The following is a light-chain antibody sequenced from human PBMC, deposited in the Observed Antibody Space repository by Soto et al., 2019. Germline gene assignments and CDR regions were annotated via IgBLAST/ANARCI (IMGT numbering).Light chain of an antibody. J-gene: IGLJ3*02. CDR2: LNSDGSH. Sequence: QSVLTQSPSASDSLGASVKLTCTLSSGHSSYAIAWHQQQPEKGPRYLMKLNSDGSHSKGDGIPDRFSGSSSGAERYLTISSLQSEDEADYYCQTWGTGIPGVFGGGTKLTVL. CDR3: QTWGTGIPGV. CDR1: SGHSSYA. V-gene: IGLV4-69*01.